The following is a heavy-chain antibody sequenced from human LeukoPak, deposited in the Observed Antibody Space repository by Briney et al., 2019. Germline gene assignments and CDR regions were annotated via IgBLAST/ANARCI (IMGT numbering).Heavy chain of an antibody. J-gene: IGHJ4*02. Sequence: SETLSLTCSVSGGSIGGYYWSWIRQPPGKGLEWIGYLYDSGGPTYNPSLKSRVTISVDTSKSQFSLKLTSLTAADTAVYYCARGRNIGGSDFDFWGQGTLVTVSS. V-gene: IGHV4-59*01. CDR2: LYDSGGP. CDR3: ARGRNIGGSDFDF. CDR1: GGSIGGYY. D-gene: IGHD2/OR15-2a*01.